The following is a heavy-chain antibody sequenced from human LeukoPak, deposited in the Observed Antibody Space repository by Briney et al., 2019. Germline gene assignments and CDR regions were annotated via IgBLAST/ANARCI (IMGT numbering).Heavy chain of an antibody. D-gene: IGHD3-10*01. CDR3: ARVISLANYYYYMDV. CDR1: GGSISSYY. CDR2: IYTSGST. J-gene: IGHJ6*03. V-gene: IGHV4-4*07. Sequence: SETLSLTCTASGGSISSYYWSWIRQPAGKGLEWIGRIYTSGSTNYNPSLKSRVTMSVDTSKNQFSLKLSSVTAADTAVYYCARVISLANYYYYMDVWGKGTTVTVSS.